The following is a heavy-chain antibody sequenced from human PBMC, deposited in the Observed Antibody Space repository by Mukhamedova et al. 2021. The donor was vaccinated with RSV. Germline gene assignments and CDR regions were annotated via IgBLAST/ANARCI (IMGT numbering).Heavy chain of an antibody. D-gene: IGHD1-26*01. CDR3: VRCGAGCQKANFDY. Sequence: GGGTTNYADSVKGRFTISRDNSKNTLYLQMNSLRAEDTAVYYCVRCGAGCQKANFDYWGQGTLVTVSS. V-gene: IGHV3-53*01. CDR2: GGGTT. J-gene: IGHJ4*02.